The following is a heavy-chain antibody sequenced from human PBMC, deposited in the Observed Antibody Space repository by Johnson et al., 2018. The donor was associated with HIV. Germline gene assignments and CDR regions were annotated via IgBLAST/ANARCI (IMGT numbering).Heavy chain of an antibody. CDR2: ISSDESYK. V-gene: IGHV3-30*19. D-gene: IGHD1-26*01. CDR1: GFTFSSYA. Sequence: QVQLVESGGGVVQPGRSLRLSCAASGFTFSSYAMSWVRQAPGKGLEWVAVISSDESYKHYGDSVKGRFTVSKDSSKSTLFLQMNSLRPDDTAVYYCVREGAPSGRDFGAFDIWGQGTVVTVSS. CDR3: VREGAPSGRDFGAFDI. J-gene: IGHJ3*02.